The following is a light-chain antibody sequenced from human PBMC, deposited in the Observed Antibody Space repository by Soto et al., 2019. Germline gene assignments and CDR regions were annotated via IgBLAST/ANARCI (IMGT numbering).Light chain of an antibody. CDR3: QQYGSSRT. Sequence: EIVLTQSAGTRSLSAGERATLSCRASQSVSSSYLAWYQQKPGQAPRLPVYRASSRATGIPDRFSGSGSGTDFTLTISRLEPADFVVYYCQQYGSSRTFGQGTKVDIK. J-gene: IGKJ1*01. CDR1: QSVSSSY. CDR2: RAS. V-gene: IGKV3-20*01.